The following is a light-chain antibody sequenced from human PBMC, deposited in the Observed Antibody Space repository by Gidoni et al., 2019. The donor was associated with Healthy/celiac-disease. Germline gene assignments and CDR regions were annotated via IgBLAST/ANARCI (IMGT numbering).Light chain of an antibody. CDR3: SSYTSSSTLGAV. CDR2: EVS. V-gene: IGLV2-14*01. CDR1: SIDVGGYNY. J-gene: IGLJ2*01. Sequence: QSALTQPASASGAPGQSITISCTGTSIDVGGYNYVPWYQQHPGKAPKLMIYEVSNRPSGVSNRFSCSKSGNTASLTISGLQAEDEADYYCSSYTSSSTLGAVFGGGTKLTV.